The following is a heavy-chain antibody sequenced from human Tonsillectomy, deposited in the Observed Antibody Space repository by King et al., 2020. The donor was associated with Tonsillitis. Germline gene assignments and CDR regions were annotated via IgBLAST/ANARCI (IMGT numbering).Heavy chain of an antibody. J-gene: IGHJ4*02. V-gene: IGHV3-15*07. CDR3: TTTYTDLWFGDGHY. CDR1: GFTFSNAW. Sequence: VQLVESGGGLVKPGGSLRLSCAASGFTFSNAWMNWVRQAPGKGLEWVGRIKSKTDGGPTDYAAPVKGRFTISRDDSKNTLYLQMNSLKTEDTAVYYCTTTYTDLWFGDGHYWGQGTLVTVSS. D-gene: IGHD3-10*01. CDR2: IKSKTDGGPT.